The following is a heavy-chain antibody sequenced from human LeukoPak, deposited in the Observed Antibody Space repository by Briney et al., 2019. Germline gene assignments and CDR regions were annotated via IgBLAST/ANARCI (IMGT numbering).Heavy chain of an antibody. Sequence: SETLSLTCTVSGASISSGSYYWRWIRQPAGKGLEWIGRMYNSGSTNYNPSLESRVTISLDTSNNQFSLKLSSVTAADTAVYYCARDGGLTYCGGDCYTGDYWGRGTLVTVSS. D-gene: IGHD2-21*02. CDR1: GASISSGSYY. V-gene: IGHV4-61*02. CDR2: MYNSGST. J-gene: IGHJ4*02. CDR3: ARDGGLTYCGGDCYTGDY.